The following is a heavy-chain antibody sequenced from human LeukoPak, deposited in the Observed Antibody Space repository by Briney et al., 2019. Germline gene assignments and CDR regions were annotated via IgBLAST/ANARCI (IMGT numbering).Heavy chain of an antibody. D-gene: IGHD6-19*01. CDR1: GFTFDDYG. CDR2: INWNGGST. V-gene: IGHV3-20*01. J-gene: IGHJ6*02. CDR3: AGGWGVAVAGTWDYYYGMDV. Sequence: GGSLRLSCAASGFTFDDYGMSWVRQAPGKGLEWVSGINWNGGSTGYADSVKGRFTISRDNAKNSLYLQMNSLRAEDTALYHCAGGWGVAVAGTWDYYYGMDVWGQGTTVTVSS.